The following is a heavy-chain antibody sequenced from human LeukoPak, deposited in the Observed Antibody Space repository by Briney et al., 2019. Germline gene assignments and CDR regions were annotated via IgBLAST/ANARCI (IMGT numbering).Heavy chain of an antibody. D-gene: IGHD2-15*01. Sequence: AETLSLTCTVSGGSISSYYWSWIRQPPGKGLEWIGYNYYNGSTNYNPSLKSRVTISVDTSKSQFPLKLSSVTAADTAVYYCARLLFRYCSGGSCPDAFDIWGQGTMVTVFS. CDR1: GGSISSYY. J-gene: IGHJ3*02. CDR2: NYYNGST. V-gene: IGHV4-59*08. CDR3: ARLLFRYCSGGSCPDAFDI.